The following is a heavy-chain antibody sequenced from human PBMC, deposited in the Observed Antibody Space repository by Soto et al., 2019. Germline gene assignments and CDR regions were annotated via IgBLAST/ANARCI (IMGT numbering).Heavy chain of an antibody. J-gene: IGHJ5*01. D-gene: IGHD4-4*01. CDR1: GGSINNYY. CDR3: ARDYTNRAGRGFDS. Sequence: PSETLSLTCTVCGGSINNYYWSWVRQPAWKGLEWIGRIYISGAANYNPSLKSRVTMSVDTSKNQFSLKLRSVTAADTAVYYCARDYTNRAGRGFDSWGQGTLVTVCS. V-gene: IGHV4-4*07. CDR2: IYISGAA.